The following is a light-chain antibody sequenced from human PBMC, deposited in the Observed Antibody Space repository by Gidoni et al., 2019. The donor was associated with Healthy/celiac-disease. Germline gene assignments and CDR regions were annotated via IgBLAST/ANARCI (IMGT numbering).Light chain of an antibody. CDR1: GLAKTY. J-gene: IGLJ3*02. Sequence: YELTQPSSLSVSPGQTARITCSGDGLAKTYARWFQQKPGQAPVLVIYKDSERPSGLPARFSGSSSGTTVTLTISGAQVEDEADYYCYSAADNNRVFGGGTKLTVL. CDR2: KDS. V-gene: IGLV3-27*01. CDR3: YSAADNNRV.